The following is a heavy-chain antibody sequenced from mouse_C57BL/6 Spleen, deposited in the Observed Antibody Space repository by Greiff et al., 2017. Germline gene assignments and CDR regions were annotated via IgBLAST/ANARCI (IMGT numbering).Heavy chain of an antibody. D-gene: IGHD2-13*01. CDR1: GYTFTDYN. CDR3: ASGTGDYLAY. J-gene: IGHJ3*01. CDR2: LNPNNGGT. V-gene: IGHV1-18*01. Sequence: EVKLQASGPELVKPGASVKIPCKASGYTFTDYNMDWVKQSHGKSLEWIGYLNPNNGGTIYNQTFKGKATLTVDKSSSQAYMGLRSLTSEVTAVYCGASGTGDYLAYWGQGTMVTVSA.